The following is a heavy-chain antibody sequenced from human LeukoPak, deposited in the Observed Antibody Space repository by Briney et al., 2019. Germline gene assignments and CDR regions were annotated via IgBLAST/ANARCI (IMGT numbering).Heavy chain of an antibody. CDR3: ARGQKYTYGYTVTELGSRYFDY. Sequence: SETLSLTCTISGGSISSYYWNWIRQPPGKGLEYIGYIFYSGRTNYNPSLKSRVTISVDTSKNWFSLRLTSVTAADTAVYYCARGQKYTYGYTVTELGSRYFDYWGQGTLVTVSS. CDR1: GGSISSYY. CDR2: IFYSGRT. D-gene: IGHD5-18*01. J-gene: IGHJ4*02. V-gene: IGHV4-59*01.